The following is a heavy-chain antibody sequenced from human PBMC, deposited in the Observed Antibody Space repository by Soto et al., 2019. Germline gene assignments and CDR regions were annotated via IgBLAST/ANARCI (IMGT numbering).Heavy chain of an antibody. CDR2: INSDGSST. Sequence: GGSLRLSCAASGFTFSSYWMHWVRQAPGKGLVWVSRINSDGSSTSYADSVKGRFTISRDNAKNTLYLQMNSLRAEDTAVYYCARDRWYDILTGYYKISYGMDVWGQGTTVTVSS. V-gene: IGHV3-74*01. J-gene: IGHJ6*02. CDR3: ARDRWYDILTGYYKISYGMDV. CDR1: GFTFSSYW. D-gene: IGHD3-9*01.